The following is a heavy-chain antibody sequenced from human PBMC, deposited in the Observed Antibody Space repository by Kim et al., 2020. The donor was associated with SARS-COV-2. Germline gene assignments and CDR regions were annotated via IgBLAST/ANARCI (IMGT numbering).Heavy chain of an antibody. Sequence: GGSLRLSCAASGFTFDDYAMHWVRQAPGKGLEWVSGISWNSGSIGYADSVKGRFTISRDNAKNSLYLQMNSLRAEDTALYYCAKDLGPTVTTLGYWGQGTLVTVSS. V-gene: IGHV3-9*01. J-gene: IGHJ4*02. CDR2: ISWNSGSI. D-gene: IGHD4-17*01. CDR1: GFTFDDYA. CDR3: AKDLGPTVTTLGY.